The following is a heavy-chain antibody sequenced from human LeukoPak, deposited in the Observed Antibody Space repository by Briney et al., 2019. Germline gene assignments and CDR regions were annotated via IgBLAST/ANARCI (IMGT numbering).Heavy chain of an antibody. Sequence: GGSLRLSCTASGFTLSSYWMSWVRQAPGKGLEWVANIKQDASQIYYVDSVKGRFTISRDNSKNTLYLQMNSLRAEDTAVYYCAKDRGFGGDCYHNWFDPWGQGTLVTVSS. CDR2: IKQDASQI. V-gene: IGHV3-7*03. D-gene: IGHD2-21*02. CDR1: GFTLSSYW. J-gene: IGHJ5*02. CDR3: AKDRGFGGDCYHNWFDP.